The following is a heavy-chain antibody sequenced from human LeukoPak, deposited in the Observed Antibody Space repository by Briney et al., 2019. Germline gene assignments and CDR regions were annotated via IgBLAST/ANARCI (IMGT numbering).Heavy chain of an antibody. CDR3: TSWGDTTAEYFQR. CDR1: GFTFNRFW. Sequence: GGSLRLSCVVSGFTFNRFWMNWVRQAPGKGLEWVAHINPDGRDTYYVDSVKGRFTISRDNAQNSMYLQMNSLRVEDTAVYYCTSWGDTTAEYFQRWGQGTLVTASS. V-gene: IGHV3-7*01. CDR2: INPDGRDT. J-gene: IGHJ1*01. D-gene: IGHD2-21*02.